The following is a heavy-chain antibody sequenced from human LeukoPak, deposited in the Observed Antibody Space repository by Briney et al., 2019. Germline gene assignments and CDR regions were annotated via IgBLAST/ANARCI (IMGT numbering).Heavy chain of an antibody. J-gene: IGHJ5*02. D-gene: IGHD3-10*01. CDR1: GITFSNYN. Sequence: PGGSLRLSCAAPGITFSNYNMNWVRQAPGKGLEWISAITSSSSYTFYADSVKGRFTISRDNAQNSLYLQMNSLRAEDTAVYYCARCYYGSGRYNWFDPRGQGTLVTVSS. CDR2: ITSSSSYT. CDR3: ARCYYGSGRYNWFDP. V-gene: IGHV3-21*01.